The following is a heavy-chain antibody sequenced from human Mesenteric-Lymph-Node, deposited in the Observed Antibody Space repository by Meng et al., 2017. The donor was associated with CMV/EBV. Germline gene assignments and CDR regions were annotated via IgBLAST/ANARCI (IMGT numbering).Heavy chain of an antibody. CDR1: GFTFSSYA. V-gene: IGHV3-48*03. CDR3: ARDCQKRYYYGMDV. CDR2: ISSSGSTI. J-gene: IGHJ6*02. Sequence: GGSLRLSCAASGFTFSSYAMHWVRQAPGKGLEWVSYISSSGSTIYYADSVKGRFTISRDNAKNSLYLQMNSLRAEDTAVYYCARDCQKRYYYGMDVWGQGTTVTVSS.